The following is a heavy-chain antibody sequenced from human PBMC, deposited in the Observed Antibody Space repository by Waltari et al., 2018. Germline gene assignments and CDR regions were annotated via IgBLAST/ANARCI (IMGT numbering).Heavy chain of an antibody. D-gene: IGHD2-21*01. J-gene: IGHJ2*01. CDR2: IKPVLGTT. CDR3: ARDRHFSDGGAYYESGL. CDR1: GGTFGSYA. Sequence: QVPLVQSGSEVKKPGSSVKVSCKASGGTFGSYAVSWVRQAPGQGLEWVGGIKPVLGTTSYAQKFQDRVTLIADDSSSTVYMELSSLKSDDTAVYYCARDRHFSDGGAYYESGLWGRGTLVTVSS. V-gene: IGHV1-69*13.